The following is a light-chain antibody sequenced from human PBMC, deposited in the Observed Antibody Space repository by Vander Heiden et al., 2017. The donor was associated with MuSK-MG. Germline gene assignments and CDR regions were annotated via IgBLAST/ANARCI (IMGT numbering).Light chain of an antibody. CDR1: QSVLYSSNNKNY. Sequence: DIFITQSPDSLAVSLADMATINCKSRQSVLYSSNNKNYLAWYQQKPGQPPKLLIYWASTRESGVPDRFSGSGSGTDFTLTISSLQAEDVAVYYCQQYYSTPQTFGQGTKVEIK. CDR2: WAS. J-gene: IGKJ1*01. CDR3: QQYYSTPQT. V-gene: IGKV4-1*01.